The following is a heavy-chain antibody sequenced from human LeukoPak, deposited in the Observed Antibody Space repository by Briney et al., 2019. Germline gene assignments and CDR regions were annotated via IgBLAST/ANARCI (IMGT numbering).Heavy chain of an antibody. CDR3: AKVRGTYSSGFFFDY. V-gene: IGHV3-9*01. CDR2: ISYNSGYI. J-gene: IGHJ4*02. D-gene: IGHD6-19*01. Sequence: PGRSLRLSCAASGFTFNDYAMHWVRQPPGKGLEWLSIISYNSGYIGYADSVKGRFTVSRDNTEDSVYLQMNSLRPEDTAIYFCAKVRGTYSSGFFFDYWGQGALVTVSS. CDR1: GFTFNDYA.